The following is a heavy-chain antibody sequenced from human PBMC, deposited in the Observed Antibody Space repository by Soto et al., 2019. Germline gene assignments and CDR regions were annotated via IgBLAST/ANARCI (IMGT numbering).Heavy chain of an antibody. J-gene: IGHJ4*02. V-gene: IGHV4-39*01. Sequence: QLQLQESGPGLVKPSETLSLTCTVSGGSISSSSYYWGWIRQPPGKGLEWIGSIYYSGSTYYNPSLKSRVTISVDTSKNQFSLKLSSVTAADTAVYYCARQALRGVTTGTIDYWSQGTLVTVS. D-gene: IGHD1-1*01. CDR1: GGSISSSSYY. CDR3: ARQALRGVTTGTIDY. CDR2: IYYSGST.